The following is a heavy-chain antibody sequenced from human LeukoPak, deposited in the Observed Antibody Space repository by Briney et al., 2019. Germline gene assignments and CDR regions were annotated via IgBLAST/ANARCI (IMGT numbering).Heavy chain of an antibody. CDR3: ARDRSGYSGFGGGDAFDI. CDR2: INPNSGGT. J-gene: IGHJ3*02. V-gene: IGHV1-2*02. D-gene: IGHD1-26*01. CDR1: GYTFTGYY. Sequence: GASVKVSCKASGYTFTGYYMHWVRQAPGQGLEWMGWINPNSGGTSYAQKFQGRVTMTRDTSISTAYMELSRLRSDDTAVYYCARDRSGYSGFGGGDAFDIWGQGTMVTVSS.